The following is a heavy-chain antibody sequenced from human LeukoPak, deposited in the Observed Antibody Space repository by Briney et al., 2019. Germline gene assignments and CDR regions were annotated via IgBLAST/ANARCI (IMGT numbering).Heavy chain of an antibody. V-gene: IGHV6-1*01. D-gene: IGHD1-26*01. CDR1: GDSVSSNSAA. J-gene: IGHJ4*02. Sequence: SETPSLTCAISGDSVSSNSAAWNWVRQSPSRGLEWLGRTYYRSKWYNDYAVSRKSRITINPDTSKNQFSLQLNSVTPEDTAVYYCARTSGDGATYFDYWGQGILVTVSS. CDR2: TYYRSKWYN. CDR3: ARTSGDGATYFDY.